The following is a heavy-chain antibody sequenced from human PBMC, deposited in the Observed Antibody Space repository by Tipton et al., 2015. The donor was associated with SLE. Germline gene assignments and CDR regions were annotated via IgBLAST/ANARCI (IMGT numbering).Heavy chain of an antibody. CDR2: IDPSDSYT. CDR3: ARPPGYCSGGSCYLDY. CDR1: GYSFTSYW. D-gene: IGHD2-15*01. Sequence: QLVQSGAEVKKPGESLRISCKGSGYSFTSYWISWVRQMPGKGLEWMGRIDPSDSYTNYSPSFQGHVTISSDKSINTAYLQWSSLKASDTAMYYCARPPGYCSGGSCYLDYWGQGTLVTVSS. J-gene: IGHJ4*02. V-gene: IGHV5-10-1*01.